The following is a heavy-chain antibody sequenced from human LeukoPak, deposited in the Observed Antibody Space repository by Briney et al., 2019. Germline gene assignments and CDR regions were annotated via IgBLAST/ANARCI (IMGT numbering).Heavy chain of an antibody. V-gene: IGHV3-15*01. Sequence: GESVRLCRGVSGGTASNAWMGWVRKAPGKWQEWVGRIKRKTDGGTTDYAAPVKGRFTISRDDSKNTLYLQMNSLKTEDTAVYYCTTDPPQYDYGSGYWGQGTLVTVSS. J-gene: IGHJ4*02. D-gene: IGHD3-10*01. CDR3: TTDPPQYDYGSGY. CDR1: GGTASNAW. CDR2: IKRKTDGGTT.